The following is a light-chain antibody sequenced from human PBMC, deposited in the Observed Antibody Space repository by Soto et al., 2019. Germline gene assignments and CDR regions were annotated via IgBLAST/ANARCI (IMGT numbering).Light chain of an antibody. Sequence: EIVITQSPATLSVSPGERATLSCRASQSVSSNLAWYQQQPGQAPRLLIYGASTRATGIPARLSGSGSGTEFTLTISSLQSEDFAVYYCQQYNNWLRTFGQGTKLEIK. V-gene: IGKV3-15*01. J-gene: IGKJ2*01. CDR2: GAS. CDR1: QSVSSN. CDR3: QQYNNWLRT.